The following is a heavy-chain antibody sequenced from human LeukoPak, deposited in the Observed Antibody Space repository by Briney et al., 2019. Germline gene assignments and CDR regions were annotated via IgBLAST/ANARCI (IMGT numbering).Heavy chain of an antibody. D-gene: IGHD1-7*01. V-gene: IGHV3-48*01. Sequence: TGGSLRLSCAASGFTFNNYNMNWVRQAPGKGLEWVSFISLSTTTIYYADSVKGRFTISRDNAKNSLYLQMNGLRAEDTAVYYCARGVKSAIGKWNYVWFDPWGPGTLVTVSS. CDR1: GFTFNNYN. CDR2: ISLSTTTI. J-gene: IGHJ5*02. CDR3: ARGVKSAIGKWNYVWFDP.